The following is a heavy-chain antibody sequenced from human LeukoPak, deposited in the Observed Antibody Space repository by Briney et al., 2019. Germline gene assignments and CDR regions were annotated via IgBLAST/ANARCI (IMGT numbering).Heavy chain of an antibody. J-gene: IGHJ4*02. Sequence: GGSLRLSCTASGFTFGDYAMSWFRQAPGKGLEWVGFIRSKAYGGTTEYAASVKGRFTISRDDSKSIAYLQMNSLKTEDTAVYYCTRIDDCGGDCYSLPFDYWGQGTLVTVSS. CDR1: GFTFGDYA. CDR2: IRSKAYGGTT. D-gene: IGHD2-21*02. V-gene: IGHV3-49*03. CDR3: TRIDDCGGDCYSLPFDY.